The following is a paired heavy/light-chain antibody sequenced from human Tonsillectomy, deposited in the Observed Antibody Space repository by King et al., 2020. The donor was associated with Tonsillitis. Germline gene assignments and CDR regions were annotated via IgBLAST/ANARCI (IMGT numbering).Heavy chain of an antibody. D-gene: IGHD2-2*01. Sequence: QLQLQESGPGLVKPSETLSLTCTVSGGSISSSSYYWGWIRQPPGKGLEWIGSFYYSGSTYYNPSLKSRLTISVDTSKNQFSLKVNSVTAADTAVYYCARHFRYCSGTSCYYGFDYWGQGTLVTVSS. CDR2: FYYSGST. CDR3: ARHFRYCSGTSCYYGFDY. V-gene: IGHV4-39*01. CDR1: GGSISSSSYY. J-gene: IGHJ4*02.
Light chain of an antibody. Sequence: SSELTQDPAVSVALGQTVRITCQGDSLRSYYASWYQQKPGQAPVLVIYGKNNRPSGIPDRFSGSSSGNTTSLTITGAQAEDEADYYCNSRDSSGIWVFGGGTKLTVL. V-gene: IGLV3-19*01. CDR3: NSRDSSGIWV. CDR2: GKN. J-gene: IGLJ3*02. CDR1: SLRSYY.